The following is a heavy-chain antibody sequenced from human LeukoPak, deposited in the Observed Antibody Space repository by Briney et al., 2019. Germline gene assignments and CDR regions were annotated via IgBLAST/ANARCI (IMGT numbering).Heavy chain of an antibody. V-gene: IGHV3-23*01. Sequence: QTGGSLRLSCAASGFTVSSNYMSWVRQAPGKGLEWVSAISGSGGSTYYADSVKGRFTISRDNSKNTLYLQMNSLRAEDTAVYYCAKDLSPKTVVVPAAPFDYWGQGTLVTVSS. J-gene: IGHJ4*02. CDR1: GFTVSSNY. D-gene: IGHD2-2*01. CDR2: ISGSGGST. CDR3: AKDLSPKTVVVPAAPFDY.